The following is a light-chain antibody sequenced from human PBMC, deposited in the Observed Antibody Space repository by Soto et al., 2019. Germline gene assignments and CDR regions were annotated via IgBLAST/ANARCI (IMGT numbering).Light chain of an antibody. J-gene: IGKJ1*01. CDR2: LGS. Sequence: DIVMTQSPLSLPVTPGEPASISCRSSQSLLHSNGYNYLDWYLQKPGQSPQLLIYLGSNRASGVPDRFSGSGSGTDFTLKISRVEAEDVGVYYCMQALQTLMWKSCQGTKVDIK. CDR1: QSLLHSNGYNY. CDR3: MQALQTLMWK. V-gene: IGKV2-28*01.